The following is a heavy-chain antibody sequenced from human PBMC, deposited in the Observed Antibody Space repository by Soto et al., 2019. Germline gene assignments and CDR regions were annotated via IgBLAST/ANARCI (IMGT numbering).Heavy chain of an antibody. J-gene: IGHJ4*02. CDR1: GGSISSSSPY. CDR2: NYYTGIT. CDR3: ATGYGSSWYDY. Sequence: QLQLQESGPGLVKPSETLSLTCGVSGGSISSSSPYWGWIRQPPGKGLQWIGNNYYTGITYFNPSLKSRVSISVDTSKKQFFLKLTSVTAADTAVYYCATGYGSSWYDYWGQGTLVTVAS. V-gene: IGHV4-39*01. D-gene: IGHD6-13*01.